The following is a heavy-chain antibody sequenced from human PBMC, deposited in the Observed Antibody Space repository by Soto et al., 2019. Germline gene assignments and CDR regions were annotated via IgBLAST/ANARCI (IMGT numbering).Heavy chain of an antibody. CDR3: AKDMGVADQRVGFDY. CDR2: ISWDGGST. CDR1: GFTFDDYT. J-gene: IGHJ4*02. D-gene: IGHD6-19*01. Sequence: EVQLVESGGVVVQPGGSLRLSCAASGFTFDDYTMHWVRQAPGKGLEWVSLISWDGGSTYYADSVKGRFTISRDNSKNSLDLQMNSLRTEDTALYYCAKDMGVADQRVGFDYWGQGTLVTVSS. V-gene: IGHV3-43*01.